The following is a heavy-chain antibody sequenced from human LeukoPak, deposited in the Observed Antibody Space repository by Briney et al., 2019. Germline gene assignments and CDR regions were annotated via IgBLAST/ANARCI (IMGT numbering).Heavy chain of an antibody. CDR3: ARAVQLWSRTYYYYYYGMDV. CDR2: TYYRSKWYN. D-gene: IGHD5-18*01. CDR1: GDSVSSNSAA. V-gene: IGHV6-1*01. J-gene: IGHJ6*02. Sequence: SQTLSLTCAISGDSVSSNSAAWNWIRQSPSRGLEWLGRTYYRSKWYNDYAVSVKSRITINPDTSKNQFSLQLNSVTPEDTAVYYCARAVQLWSRTYYYYYYGMDVWGQGTMVTVSS.